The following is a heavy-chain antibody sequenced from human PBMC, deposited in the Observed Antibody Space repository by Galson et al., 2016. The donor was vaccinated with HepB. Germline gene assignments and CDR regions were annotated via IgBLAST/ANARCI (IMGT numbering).Heavy chain of an antibody. D-gene: IGHD3-10*01. V-gene: IGHV1-3*01. Sequence: SVKVSCKASGYTLTTYAMHWVRQAPGQRLEWMGWINAGNGNTKYSPKFRGRVTITRDTSASTAYMELSSLRSEDTAIYYCARGRRITMGQGVVMTTTVFDYWGQGTLVTVSS. CDR1: GYTLTTYA. J-gene: IGHJ4*02. CDR3: ARGRRITMGQGVVMTTTVFDY. CDR2: INAGNGNT.